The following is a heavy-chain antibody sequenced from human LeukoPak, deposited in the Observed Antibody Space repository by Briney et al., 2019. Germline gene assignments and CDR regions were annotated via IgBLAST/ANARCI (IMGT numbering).Heavy chain of an antibody. CDR3: TRMALDGVTTSEFDG. J-gene: IGHJ4*02. CDR2: INPDIGDA. Sequence: GASVTVSCKASGYTFTDYFIPWVRQAPGQGLEWMGWINPDIGDAIYAQKIQDRVTMTPDRSTNPAYMELSRVTSDETAGYYSTRMALDGVTTSEFDGGGQGTLVTVSS. CDR1: GYTFTDYF. V-gene: IGHV1-2*02. D-gene: IGHD2-8*01.